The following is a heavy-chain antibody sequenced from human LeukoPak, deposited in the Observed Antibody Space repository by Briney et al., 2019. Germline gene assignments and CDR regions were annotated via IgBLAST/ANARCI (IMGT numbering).Heavy chain of an antibody. CDR1: GFTFSSYW. CDR2: IKADGGDK. J-gene: IGHJ4*02. CDR3: AREGLWGGDY. V-gene: IGHV3-7*01. Sequence: PGGSLRLSCAASGFTFSSYWMTWVRRAPGRGLEWVATIKADGGDKYYVNSVKGRFTISRDNAKNSLSLQMDSLRAEDTAVYYCAREGLWGGDYWGQGTLVTISS. D-gene: IGHD3-16*01.